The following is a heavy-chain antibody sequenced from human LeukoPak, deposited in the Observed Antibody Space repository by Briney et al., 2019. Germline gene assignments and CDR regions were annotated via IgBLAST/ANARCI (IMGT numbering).Heavy chain of an antibody. V-gene: IGHV4-61*09. D-gene: IGHD3-22*01. CDR2: IYTSGTT. Sequence: MTSETLSLTCTVSDDPINSGVYYWNWIRQPAGKGLEWIGHIYTSGTTTNSNPSLKSRVTMSVDTSKNQFSLKLSSVTAADTAVYYCARDHYDSSGYYIVDYWGQGTLVTVSS. J-gene: IGHJ4*02. CDR1: DDPINSGVYY. CDR3: ARDHYDSSGYYIVDY.